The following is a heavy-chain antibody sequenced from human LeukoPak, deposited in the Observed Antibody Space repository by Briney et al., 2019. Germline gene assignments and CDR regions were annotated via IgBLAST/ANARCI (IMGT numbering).Heavy chain of an antibody. D-gene: IGHD5-12*01. V-gene: IGHV1-24*01. Sequence: ASVKVSCKVSGYTLTELSIHWVRQAPGKGLEWMGGFDSEDGETINAQKFQGRVIMTEDTSTDAAYMEPSKLRSEDTAVYYCATRPLLTTVKYSGYDTYYFDYWGQGTLVTVSS. CDR1: GYTLTELS. CDR3: ATRPLLTTVKYSGYDTYYFDY. J-gene: IGHJ4*02. CDR2: FDSEDGET.